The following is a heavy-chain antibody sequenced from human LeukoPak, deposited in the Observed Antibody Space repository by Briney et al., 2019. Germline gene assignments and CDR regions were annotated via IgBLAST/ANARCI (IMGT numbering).Heavy chain of an antibody. Sequence: ASVKVSCKTSGYTFTNYGFSWVRQAPGQGLEWMGWISAYNGNTNYAQKLQGRVTLTTDTSTSTAYMELGSLRSDDTAVYYCARDEGDISGWKNYWGQGTLVAVSS. CDR2: ISAYNGNT. CDR1: GYTFTNYG. CDR3: ARDEGDISGWKNY. D-gene: IGHD6-19*01. J-gene: IGHJ4*02. V-gene: IGHV1-18*01.